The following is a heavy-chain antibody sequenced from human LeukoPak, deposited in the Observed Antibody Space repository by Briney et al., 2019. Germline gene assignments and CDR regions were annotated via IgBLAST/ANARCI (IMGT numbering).Heavy chain of an antibody. CDR1: VKTFTSYN. V-gene: IGHV1-46*01. CDR2: INPSGGST. J-gene: IGHJ4*02. Sequence: ASVKVSCKASVKTFTSYNIHWVRPAPGQGLEWMGIINPSGGSTSFAQKFQGRVTMTRDTSTDTVYMELRSLRYEDTAVYYCAREVTGIAVPHWGQGTLVTVSS. D-gene: IGHD6-19*01. CDR3: AREVTGIAVPH.